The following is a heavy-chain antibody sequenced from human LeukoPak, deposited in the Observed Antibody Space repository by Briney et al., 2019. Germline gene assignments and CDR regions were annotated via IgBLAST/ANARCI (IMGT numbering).Heavy chain of an antibody. J-gene: IGHJ3*02. D-gene: IGHD6-13*01. CDR1: GYTFTSYD. Sequence: GASVKVSCKASGYTFTSYDINWVRQATGQGLEWMGWMNPNSGNTGYAQKFQGRVTMTRDTSISTAYMELSRLRSDDTAVYYCAFALIAAAGTRPRGGAFDIWGQGTMVTVSS. CDR3: AFALIAAAGTRPRGGAFDI. CDR2: MNPNSGNT. V-gene: IGHV1-8*02.